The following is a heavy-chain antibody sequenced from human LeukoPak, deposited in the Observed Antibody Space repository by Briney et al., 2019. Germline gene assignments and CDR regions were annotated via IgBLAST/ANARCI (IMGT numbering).Heavy chain of an antibody. Sequence: GESLKISCKASGYTFSSYWIAWVRQMPGKGLEWMGIIYPGDSDTRYCPSFQGQVTISADKSITTAYLQWSSLRASDTATYCCARADGTSWGNFDYWGQGTLVTVSS. CDR1: GYTFSSYW. V-gene: IGHV5-51*01. CDR3: ARADGTSWGNFDY. CDR2: IYPGDSDT. J-gene: IGHJ4*02. D-gene: IGHD6-13*01.